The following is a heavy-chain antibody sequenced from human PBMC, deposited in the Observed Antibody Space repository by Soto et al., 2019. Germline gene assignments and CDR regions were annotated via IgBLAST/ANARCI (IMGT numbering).Heavy chain of an antibody. J-gene: IGHJ4*02. CDR3: ARGPLRIVLMVYAYTGGFDY. Sequence: SETLSLTCAVYGGSFSGYYWSWIRQPPGKGLEWIGEINHSGSTNYNPSLKSRVTISVDTSKNQFSLKLGSVTAADTAVYYCARGPLRIVLMVYAYTGGFDYWGQGTLVTVSS. CDR1: GGSFSGYY. CDR2: INHSGST. V-gene: IGHV4-34*01. D-gene: IGHD2-8*01.